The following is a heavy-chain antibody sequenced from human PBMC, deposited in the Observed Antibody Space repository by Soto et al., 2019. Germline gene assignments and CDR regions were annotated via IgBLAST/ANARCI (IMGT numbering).Heavy chain of an antibody. CDR3: ARDINSGWQIYYYYGMDV. J-gene: IGHJ6*02. Sequence: PVGSLRLSCAASGFTFSSYAMHWVRQAPGKGLEWVAVISYDGSNKYYADSVKGRFTISRDNSKNTLYLQMNSLRAEDTAVYYCARDINSGWQIYYYYGMDVWGQGTTVTVSS. CDR1: GFTFSSYA. CDR2: ISYDGSNK. V-gene: IGHV3-30-3*01. D-gene: IGHD6-19*01.